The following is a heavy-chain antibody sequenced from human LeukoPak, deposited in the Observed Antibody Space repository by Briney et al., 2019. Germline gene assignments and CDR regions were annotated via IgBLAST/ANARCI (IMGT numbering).Heavy chain of an antibody. CDR3: ARGSWFGEGGVVPTFDY. J-gene: IGHJ4*02. D-gene: IGHD3-10*01. CDR1: GGTFSSYA. V-gene: IGHV1-69*06. CDR2: IIPIFGTA. Sequence: SVKVSCKASGGTFSSYAISWVRRAPGQGLEWMGGIIPIFGTANYAQKLQGRVTITADKSTSTAYMELSSLRSEDTAVYYCARGSWFGEGGVVPTFDYWGQGTLVTVSS.